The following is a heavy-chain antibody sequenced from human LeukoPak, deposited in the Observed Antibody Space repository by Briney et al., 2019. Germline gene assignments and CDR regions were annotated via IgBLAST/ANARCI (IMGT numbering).Heavy chain of an antibody. J-gene: IGHJ4*02. D-gene: IGHD3-10*01. Sequence: TLSLTCTVSGGSISSGTYYWTWIRQPAGEGLEWIGRIYTSGSTNYNPSLKSRVTISVDTSKNQFSLKLSSVTAADTAVYYCARAAGVAFDYWGQGTLVIVSS. CDR3: ARAAGVAFDY. CDR2: IYTSGST. V-gene: IGHV4-61*02. CDR1: GGSISSGTYY.